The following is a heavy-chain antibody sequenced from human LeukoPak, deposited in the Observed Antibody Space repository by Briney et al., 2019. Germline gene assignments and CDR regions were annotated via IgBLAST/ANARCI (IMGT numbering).Heavy chain of an antibody. CDR3: ARAKGMYYYDSSGRTLDFDY. V-gene: IGHV4-59*12. D-gene: IGHD3-22*01. CDR1: GGSISSYY. Sequence: SETLSLTCTVSGGSISSYYWSWIRQPPGKGLEWIGYIYHSGSTNYNPSLKSRVTISVDTSKNQFSLKLSSVTAADTAVYYCARAKGMYYYDSSGRTLDFDYWGQGTLVTVSS. J-gene: IGHJ4*02. CDR2: IYHSGST.